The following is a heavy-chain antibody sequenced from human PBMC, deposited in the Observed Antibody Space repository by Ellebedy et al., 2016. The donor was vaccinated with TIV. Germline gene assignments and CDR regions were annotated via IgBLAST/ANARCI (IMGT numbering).Heavy chain of an antibody. CDR1: GGSISSGSYY. J-gene: IGHJ6*02. D-gene: IGHD4-17*01. V-gene: IGHV4-39*07. Sequence: SETLSLTXTVSGGSISSGSYYWSWIRQPPGKGMEWIGEINHSGSTNYNPSLKSRVTISVDTSKNQFSLKLRSVTAADTALYYCARGVHGDYPDGVDVWGQGTTVTVSS. CDR2: INHSGST. CDR3: ARGVHGDYPDGVDV.